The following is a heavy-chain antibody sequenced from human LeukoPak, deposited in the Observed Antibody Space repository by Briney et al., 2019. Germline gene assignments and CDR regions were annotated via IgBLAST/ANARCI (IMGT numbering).Heavy chain of an antibody. D-gene: IGHD4-17*01. Sequence: PSETLSLTCTVSGGSISSGGYYWSWIRQHPGKGLEWIGYIYYSGSTNCNPSLNSRVTISVDTSKNQFSLKLSSVTAADTAVYYCARSDYGDYEGQYYFDYWGQGTLVTVSS. V-gene: IGHV4-31*03. CDR3: ARSDYGDYEGQYYFDY. J-gene: IGHJ4*02. CDR2: IYYSGST. CDR1: GGSISSGGYY.